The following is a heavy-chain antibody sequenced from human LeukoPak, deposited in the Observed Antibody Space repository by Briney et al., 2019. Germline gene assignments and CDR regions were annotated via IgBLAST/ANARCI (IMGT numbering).Heavy chain of an antibody. CDR3: ARMIGDYGWFDP. CDR2: ISAYNGNT. D-gene: IGHD4-17*01. V-gene: IGHV1-18*01. CDR1: GYTFTNYG. Sequence: ASVKVSCKASGYTFTNYGISWVRQAPGQGLEWMGWISAYNGNTDYAQKLQGRVTVTTDTSTRTVYTELRSLRSDDTAVYYCARMIGDYGWFDPWGQGTLVTVSS. J-gene: IGHJ5*02.